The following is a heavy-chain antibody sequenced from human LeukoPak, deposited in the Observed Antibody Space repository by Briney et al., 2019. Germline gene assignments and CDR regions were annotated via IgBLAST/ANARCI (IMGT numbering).Heavy chain of an antibody. CDR1: GFTFSSNW. CDR2: IKEDGSVK. D-gene: IGHD3-16*01. V-gene: IGHV3-7*02. Sequence: GGSLRLSCVVSGFTFSSNWMSWVRQAPGKGLEWVGNIKEDGSVKYYVDSVKGRFTISRDNAKNSLYLQMNSLRAEDTAVYYCASQPFGRFDPWGQGTRVTVSS. CDR3: ASQPFGRFDP. J-gene: IGHJ5*02.